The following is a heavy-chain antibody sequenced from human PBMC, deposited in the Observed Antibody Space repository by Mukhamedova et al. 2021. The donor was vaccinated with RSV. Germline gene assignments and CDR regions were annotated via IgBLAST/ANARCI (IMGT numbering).Heavy chain of an antibody. J-gene: IGHJ4*02. CDR2: IYPSDSDS. Sequence: EYMGIIYPSDSDSRYSPSFQGQVIFSADKSISTAYLQWSSLKASDTAIYYCARRANGVTRNFDYWGQGTQVTVSS. D-gene: IGHD7-27*01. V-gene: IGHV5-51*01. CDR3: ARRANGVTRNFDY.